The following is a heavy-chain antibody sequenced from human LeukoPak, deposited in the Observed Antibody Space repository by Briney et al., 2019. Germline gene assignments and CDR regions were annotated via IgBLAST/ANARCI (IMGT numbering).Heavy chain of an antibody. V-gene: IGHV4-39*07. CDR3: ARFPSYFAMVRGVISAIDY. J-gene: IGHJ4*02. CDR1: DDSINSNNYY. D-gene: IGHD3-10*01. CDR2: ISSSGST. Sequence: PSETLSLTCTVSDDSINSNNYYWGWIRQPPGKGLEWIGSISSSGSTYYNPSLKSRVTISVDTSKNQFSLKLSSVTAADTAVYYCARFPSYFAMVRGVISAIDYWGQGTLVTVSS.